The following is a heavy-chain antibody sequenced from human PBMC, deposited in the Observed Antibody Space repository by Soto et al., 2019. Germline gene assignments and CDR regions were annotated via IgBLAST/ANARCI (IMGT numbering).Heavy chain of an antibody. CDR1: GGSISSYY. CDR3: GRIRTFYGSGTYYPNFDY. V-gene: IGHV4-59*01. Sequence: PSETLSLTCTVSGGSISSYYWTWIRQPPGTGLEWIGCIYYSGSTNYNPSLKSRVTISVDTSKNQFSLKLSSVTAADTAVYYCGRIRTFYGSGTYYPNFDYRGQGALVTVSS. D-gene: IGHD3-10*01. CDR2: IYYSGST. J-gene: IGHJ4*02.